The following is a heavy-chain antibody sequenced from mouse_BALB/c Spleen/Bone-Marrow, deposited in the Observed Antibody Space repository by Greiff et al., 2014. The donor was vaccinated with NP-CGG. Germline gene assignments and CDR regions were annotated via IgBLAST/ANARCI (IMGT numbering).Heavy chain of an antibody. D-gene: IGHD4-1*01. Sequence: EVQVVESGGGLVQPGGSRKLSCAVSGFTFSSFGMHWVRQAPEKGLEWVAYISSGSTSNFYADTLKGRFTISRDNPNNTLFLQMTSLRSEDTAMYYCARSRGNWEDFDYWGQGTTLTVSS. V-gene: IGHV5-17*02. CDR3: ARSRGNWEDFDY. CDR2: ISSGSTSN. J-gene: IGHJ2*01. CDR1: GFTFSSFG.